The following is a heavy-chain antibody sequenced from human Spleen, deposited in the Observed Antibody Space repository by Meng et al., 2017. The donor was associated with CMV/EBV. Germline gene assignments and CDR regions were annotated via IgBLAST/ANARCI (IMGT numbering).Heavy chain of an antibody. Sequence: FSSYAISWVRQAPGQGLEWMGGIIPILGIANYAQKFQGRVTITADKSTSTAYMELSSLRSEDTAVYYCARLLLGYCSSTSCPRWFDPWGQGTLVTVSS. CDR2: IIPILGIA. CDR1: FSSYA. V-gene: IGHV1-69*10. CDR3: ARLLLGYCSSTSCPRWFDP. J-gene: IGHJ5*02. D-gene: IGHD2-2*01.